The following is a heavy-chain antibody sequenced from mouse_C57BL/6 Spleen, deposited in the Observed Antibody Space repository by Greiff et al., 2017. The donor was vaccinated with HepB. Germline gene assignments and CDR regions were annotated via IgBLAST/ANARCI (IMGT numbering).Heavy chain of an antibody. CDR2: INPGSGGN. J-gene: IGHJ2*01. CDR3: ARDSSGYGY. Sequence: VKLQESGAELVRPGTSVKVSCKASGYAFTNYLIEWVKQRPGQGLEWIGVINPGSGGNNYNEKFKGKATLTADKSSSTAYMQLSSLTSEDSAVYFCARDSSGYGYWGQGTTLTVSS. V-gene: IGHV1-54*01. CDR1: GYAFTNYL. D-gene: IGHD3-2*02.